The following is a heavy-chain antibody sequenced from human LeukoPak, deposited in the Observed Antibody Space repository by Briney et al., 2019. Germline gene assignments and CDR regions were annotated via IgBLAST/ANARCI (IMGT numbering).Heavy chain of an antibody. V-gene: IGHV4-59*02. CDR2: IYDSGST. CDR1: GGSVSSYY. J-gene: IGHJ5*02. Sequence: SETLSLTCSVSGGSVSSYYWSWIRQAPGKGLEWIGYIYDSGSTNYNPSLKSRVTISVDTSKNQFSLNLSSVTAADTGVYYCARFTPQGYGWGGYNRFDPWGQGTLVTVSS. D-gene: IGHD3-16*01. CDR3: ARFTPQGYGWGGYNRFDP.